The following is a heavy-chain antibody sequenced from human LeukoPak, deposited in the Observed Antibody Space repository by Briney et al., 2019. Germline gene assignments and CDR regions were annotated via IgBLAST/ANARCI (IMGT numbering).Heavy chain of an antibody. J-gene: IGHJ4*02. Sequence: ASVKVSCKASGYTFTSFGISWVRQAPGQGLEWMGWISPYNGNTHYVQKVQGRVTMTTDISTRTAYMELRSLRSDDTAVYYCARDESGRWFGESHLVYFDYWGQGTLVTVSS. V-gene: IGHV1-18*01. CDR2: ISPYNGNT. CDR3: ARDESGRWFGESHLVYFDY. D-gene: IGHD3-10*01. CDR1: GYTFTSFG.